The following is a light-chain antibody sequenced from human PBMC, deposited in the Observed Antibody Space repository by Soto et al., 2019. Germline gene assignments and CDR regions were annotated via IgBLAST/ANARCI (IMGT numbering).Light chain of an antibody. CDR3: QQYGSSPRT. J-gene: IGKJ1*01. Sequence: EIVLTQSPGTLSLSPGERATLSCRASQSVSSSYLAWYQQKPGQAPRLLIYGASSRATGIPDRFSGSGSGKDFNLTISRLEPEDVAVYYCQQYGSSPRTFGQGTKVEIK. V-gene: IGKV3-20*01. CDR2: GAS. CDR1: QSVSSSY.